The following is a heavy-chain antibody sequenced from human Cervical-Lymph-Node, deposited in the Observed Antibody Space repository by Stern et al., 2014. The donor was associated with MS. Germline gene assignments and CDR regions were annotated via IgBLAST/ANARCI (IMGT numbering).Heavy chain of an antibody. V-gene: IGHV4-59*08. D-gene: IGHD1-1*01. CDR2: IHYSGSI. J-gene: IGHJ4*02. Sequence: QVQLQESGPGLVKPSETLSLTCTVSGGSISSYYWSWIRQPPGKGLEWIGYIHYSGSINYNPSLKSRVNLSVDTSTNQFSLRLTSRTAADTAVYYCARHHLVPNYNFAYYFDYWGQGTLVTVSS. CDR3: ARHHLVPNYNFAYYFDY. CDR1: GGSISSYY.